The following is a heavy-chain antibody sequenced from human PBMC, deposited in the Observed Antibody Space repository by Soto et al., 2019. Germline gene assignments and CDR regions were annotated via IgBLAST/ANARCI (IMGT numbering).Heavy chain of an antibody. CDR1: GGSVSSGSYY. Sequence: PSETLSLTCTVSGGSVSSGSYYWSWIRQPPGKGLEWIGYIYYSGSTNYNPSLKSRVTISVDTSKNQFSLKLSSVTAADTAVYYCARGHNMVRGLVVDYWGQGTLVTVSS. J-gene: IGHJ4*02. CDR2: IYYSGST. D-gene: IGHD3-10*01. CDR3: ARGHNMVRGLVVDY. V-gene: IGHV4-61*01.